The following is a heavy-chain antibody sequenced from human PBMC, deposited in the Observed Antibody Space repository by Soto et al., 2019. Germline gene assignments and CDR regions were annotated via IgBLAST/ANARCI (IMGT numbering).Heavy chain of an antibody. CDR2: ISGSGGST. CDR3: AKSLRVVVVVAATPSYYYYGMDV. V-gene: IGHV3-23*01. D-gene: IGHD2-15*01. J-gene: IGHJ6*02. CDR1: GFTFSSYA. Sequence: GGSLRLSCAASGFTFSSYAMSWFRQAPGKGQEWVSAISGSGGSTYYADSVKGRFTISRDNSKNTLYLQMNSLRAEDTAVYYCAKSLRVVVVVAATPSYYYYGMDVWGQGTTVTVSS.